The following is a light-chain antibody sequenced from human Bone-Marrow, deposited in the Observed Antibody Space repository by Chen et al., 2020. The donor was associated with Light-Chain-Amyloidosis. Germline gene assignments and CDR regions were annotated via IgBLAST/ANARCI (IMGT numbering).Light chain of an antibody. Sequence: SYVLTHPSSVSVAPGQTATIACGGNNSGSTSVHWYQQTPGQAPLLVVYDDTDRPSGIPDRLSGHNSGNTATLTISREEAGEEADDYCQVWDRSSNRPVFGGGTKLTVL. CDR3: QVWDRSSNRPV. CDR2: DDT. CDR1: NSGSTS. V-gene: IGLV3-21*02. J-gene: IGLJ3*02.